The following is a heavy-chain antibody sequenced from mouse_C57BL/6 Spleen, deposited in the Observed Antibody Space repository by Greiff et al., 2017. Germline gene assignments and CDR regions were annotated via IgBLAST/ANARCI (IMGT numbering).Heavy chain of an antibody. Sequence: EVQLKESGPGMVKPSQSLSLTCTVTGYSITSGYDWHWIRHFPGNKLEWMGYISYSGSTNYNPSLKSRISITHDTSKNHFFLKLNSVTTEDTATYYCAREELLRGFAYWGQGTLVTVSA. D-gene: IGHD1-1*01. CDR1: GYSITSGYD. V-gene: IGHV3-1*01. CDR2: ISYSGST. J-gene: IGHJ3*01. CDR3: AREELLRGFAY.